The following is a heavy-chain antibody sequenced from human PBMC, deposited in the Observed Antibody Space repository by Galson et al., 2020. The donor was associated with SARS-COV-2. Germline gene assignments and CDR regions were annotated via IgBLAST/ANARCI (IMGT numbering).Heavy chain of an antibody. CDR2: INPNTGDT. Sequence: ASVKVSCKASGYTFSDYYIHWVRQAPGQGLEWVGRINPNTGDTNYAQKFQARVTMTRATSVSTAYMELSRLRSDDTAVYFCARDVIIKGSGADDAFDIWGQGTMLTVSS. CDR1: GYTFSDYY. CDR3: ARDVIIKGSGADDAFDI. V-gene: IGHV1-2*06. J-gene: IGHJ3*02. D-gene: IGHD3-10*01.